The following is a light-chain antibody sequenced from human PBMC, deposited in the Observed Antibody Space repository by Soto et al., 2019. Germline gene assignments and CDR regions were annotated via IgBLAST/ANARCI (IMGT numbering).Light chain of an antibody. CDR1: QRVSGGF. Sequence: IVMTQSPSTLSVSPGERASLYCGASQRVSGGFLAWYQQKPGQAPRHLIYGASNRATGIPDRFSCSGSGTDFTLTISRLEPEDFAVYYCQQYGSSGTFGQGTKVDI. J-gene: IGKJ1*01. V-gene: IGKV3-20*01. CDR2: GAS. CDR3: QQYGSSGT.